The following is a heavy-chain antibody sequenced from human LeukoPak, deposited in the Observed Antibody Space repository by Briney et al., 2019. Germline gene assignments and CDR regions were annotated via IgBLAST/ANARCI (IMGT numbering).Heavy chain of an antibody. Sequence: SETLSLTCTVSGGSISSSSYYWGWIRRPPGKGLEWIGSIYYSGSTYYNPSLKSRVTISVDTSKNQFSLKLSSVTAADTAVYYCARQTTPGDFDYWGQGTLVTVSS. J-gene: IGHJ4*02. CDR2: IYYSGST. CDR3: ARQTTPGDFDY. D-gene: IGHD4-11*01. V-gene: IGHV4-39*01. CDR1: GGSISSSSYY.